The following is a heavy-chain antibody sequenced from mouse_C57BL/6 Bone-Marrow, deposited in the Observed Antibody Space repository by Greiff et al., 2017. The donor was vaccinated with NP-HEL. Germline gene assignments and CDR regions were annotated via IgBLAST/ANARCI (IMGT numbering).Heavy chain of an antibody. V-gene: IGHV1-47*01. D-gene: IGHD2-3*01. J-gene: IGHJ4*01. CDR3: ARQGDGYSYAMDY. CDR2: FHPYNDDT. CDR1: GYTFTTYP. Sequence: QVQLKESGAELVKPGASVKMSCKASGYTFTTYPIEWMKQNHGKSLEWIGNFHPYNDDTKYNEKFKGKATLTVEKSSSTVYLELSRLTSDDSAVYYCARQGDGYSYAMDYWGQGTSVTVSS.